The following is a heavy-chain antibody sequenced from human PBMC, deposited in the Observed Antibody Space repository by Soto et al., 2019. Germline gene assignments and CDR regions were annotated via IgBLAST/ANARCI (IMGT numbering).Heavy chain of an antibody. CDR1: GGSISSYY. V-gene: IGHV4-59*01. CDR2: IYYSGST. Sequence: PSETLSLTCTVSGGSISSYYWSWIRQPPGKGLEWIGYIYYSGSTNYNPSLKSRVTISVDTSKNQFSLKPSSVTAADTAVYYCAREGGLSWFDPWGQGTLVTVSS. J-gene: IGHJ5*02. D-gene: IGHD3-16*01. CDR3: AREGGLSWFDP.